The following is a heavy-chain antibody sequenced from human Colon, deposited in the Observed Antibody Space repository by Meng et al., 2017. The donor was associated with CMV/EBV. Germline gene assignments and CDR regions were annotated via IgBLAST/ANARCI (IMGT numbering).Heavy chain of an antibody. CDR1: GFIFSDYW. CDR2: INQGGGET. Sequence: GGSLRLSCAVSGFIFSDYWMSWVRQAPGKGLEWVANINQGGGETYYVDSVKGRFTTSRDNAMRSLYLQMNSLTAEDTAVYYCVRAEYGDYGGYWGQGTLVTVSS. D-gene: IGHD4-23*01. V-gene: IGHV3-7*03. CDR3: VRAEYGDYGGY. J-gene: IGHJ4*02.